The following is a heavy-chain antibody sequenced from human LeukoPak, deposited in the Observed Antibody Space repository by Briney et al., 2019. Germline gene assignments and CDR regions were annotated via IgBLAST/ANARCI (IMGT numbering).Heavy chain of an antibody. CDR2: IKSKTDGGTT. CDR1: GFTFTNAW. V-gene: IGHV3-15*01. D-gene: IGHD3-22*01. J-gene: IGHJ3*02. CDR3: TTDRIVVVTRPATFDI. Sequence: KPGGSLRLSCAASGFTFTNAWMSWVRQAPGKGLEWVGRIKSKTDGGTTDYSAPVNGRFTISRDDSNTMLYLQMNSLRTEDTGMYYCTTDRIVVVTRPATFDIWGQGTMVTVSS.